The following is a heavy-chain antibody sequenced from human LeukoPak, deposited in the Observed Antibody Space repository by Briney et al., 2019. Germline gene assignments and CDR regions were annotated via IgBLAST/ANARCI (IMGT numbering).Heavy chain of an antibody. CDR1: GFTVSDYY. CDR2: IDRSGAYT. CDR3: ARDLTVGPIFIDY. Sequence: KAGGSLRLSCVASGFTVSDYYMNWIRQAPGRGREWVSYIDRSGAYTNYADSVKGRFTISRDNAKNSLYLQMNSLRAEDTAVYYCARDLTVGPIFIDYWGQGTLVTVSS. D-gene: IGHD1-26*01. J-gene: IGHJ4*02. V-gene: IGHV3-11*06.